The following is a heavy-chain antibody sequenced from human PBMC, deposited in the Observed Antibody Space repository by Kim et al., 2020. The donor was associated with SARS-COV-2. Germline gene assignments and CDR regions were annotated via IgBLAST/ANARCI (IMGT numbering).Heavy chain of an antibody. Sequence: VKGRFTISRDNAKNSLYLQMNSLRAEDTAVYYCARASGYSGYDSDFFFDYWGQGTLVTVSS. J-gene: IGHJ4*02. D-gene: IGHD5-12*01. V-gene: IGHV3-11*06. CDR3: ARASGYSGYDSDFFFDY.